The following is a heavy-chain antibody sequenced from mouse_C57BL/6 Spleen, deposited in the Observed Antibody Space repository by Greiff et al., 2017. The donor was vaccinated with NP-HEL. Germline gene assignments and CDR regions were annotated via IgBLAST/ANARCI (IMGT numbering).Heavy chain of an antibody. Sequence: VQLQQPGTELVKPGASVKLSCKASGYTFTSYWMHWVKQRPGQGLEWIGNINPSNGGTNYNEKFKSKATLTVDKSSSTAYMQLSSLTSEDSAVYYCARPTFTTVVEGGYAMDYWGQGTSVTVSS. CDR3: ARPTFTTVVEGGYAMDY. D-gene: IGHD1-1*01. V-gene: IGHV1-53*01. CDR1: GYTFTSYW. CDR2: INPSNGGT. J-gene: IGHJ4*01.